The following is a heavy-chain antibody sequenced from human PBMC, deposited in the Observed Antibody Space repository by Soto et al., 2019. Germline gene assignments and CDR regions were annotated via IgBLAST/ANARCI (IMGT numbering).Heavy chain of an antibody. CDR2: IYYSGST. CDR3: AIYDSSGSRGFQH. J-gene: IGHJ1*01. V-gene: IGHV4-31*03. D-gene: IGHD3-22*01. Sequence: QVQLQESGPGLVKPSQTLSLTCTVSGGSISSGGYYWSWIRQHPGKGLEWIGYIYYSGSTYYNPSVNCRXXISVDTSKNQFSLKLSSVTAADTAVYYCAIYDSSGSRGFQHWGQGTLVTVSS. CDR1: GGSISSGGYY.